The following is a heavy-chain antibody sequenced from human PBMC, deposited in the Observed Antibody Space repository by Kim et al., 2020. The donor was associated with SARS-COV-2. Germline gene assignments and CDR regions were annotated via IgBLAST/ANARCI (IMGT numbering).Heavy chain of an antibody. CDR3: TSVTGYGDGALDM. D-gene: IGHD2-15*01. Sequence: SETLSLTCAVSGGSVTRTWWSWVRQPPGKGPEWIGKIYQSGSTNYNPSLASRVTISLDKSKNQLSLKLNSVTAADTALYYCTSVTGYGDGALDMWSQGT. CDR2: IYQSGST. J-gene: IGHJ3*02. V-gene: IGHV4-4*02. CDR1: GGSVTRTW.